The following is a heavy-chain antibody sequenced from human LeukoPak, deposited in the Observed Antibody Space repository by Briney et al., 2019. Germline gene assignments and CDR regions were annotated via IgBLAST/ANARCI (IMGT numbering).Heavy chain of an antibody. CDR2: ISSSSSYI. D-gene: IGHD6-19*01. Sequence: PGGSLRLSCAASGFTFSSYSMNWVRQAPWKGLEWVSSISSSSSYIYYADSVKGRFTISRDNAKNSLYLQMNSLRAEDTAVYYCARVHSSGWYFDYWGQGTLVTVSS. V-gene: IGHV3-21*01. CDR3: ARVHSSGWYFDY. CDR1: GFTFSSYS. J-gene: IGHJ4*02.